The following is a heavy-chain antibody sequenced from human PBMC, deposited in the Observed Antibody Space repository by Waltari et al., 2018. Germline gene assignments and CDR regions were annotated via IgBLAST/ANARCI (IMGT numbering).Heavy chain of an antibody. J-gene: IGHJ4*02. D-gene: IGHD6-6*01. CDR3: ARRVAARPGYFDY. V-gene: IGHV5-51*01. CDR2: VSPGDSDN. Sequence: EVQLVQSGAEVKKPGESLKISCKGSGYSFTRYWIGWVRQMPGKGLDWLGVVSPGDSDNGDSRSFQGQCTISADKSIRPAYLQWSSLKASDTAMYYGARRVAARPGYFDYWGQGTLVTVSS. CDR1: GYSFTRYW.